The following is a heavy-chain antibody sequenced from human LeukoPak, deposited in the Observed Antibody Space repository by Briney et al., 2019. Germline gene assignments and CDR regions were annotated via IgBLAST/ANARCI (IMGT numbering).Heavy chain of an antibody. Sequence: PGGSLRLSCAASGFTLSSYGMHWLREAPGKGLEWVAFIRYDGSNKYYADSVKGRFTISRDNSKNTLYLQMNSLRAEDTAVYYCAKRYYGSGRHSFDYWGQGTLVTVSS. CDR1: GFTLSSYG. V-gene: IGHV3-30*02. CDR2: IRYDGSNK. J-gene: IGHJ4*02. CDR3: AKRYYGSGRHSFDY. D-gene: IGHD3-10*01.